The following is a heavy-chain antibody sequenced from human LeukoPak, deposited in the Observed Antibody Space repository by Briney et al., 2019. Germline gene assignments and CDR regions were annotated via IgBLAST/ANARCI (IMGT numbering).Heavy chain of an antibody. CDR3: ARVLSSGWYKGWFDS. V-gene: IGHV4-38-2*02. CDR2: IYHGGST. Sequence: PSETLSLTCTVSGYSISSGYYWGWIRQSPGKGLEWIGSIYHGGSTYYNPSLRSRVIVSVDTSKNHFSLKLSSVTAADTAVYYCARVLSSGWYKGWFDSWGQGTLVTVSS. D-gene: IGHD6-19*01. CDR1: GYSISSGYY. J-gene: IGHJ5*01.